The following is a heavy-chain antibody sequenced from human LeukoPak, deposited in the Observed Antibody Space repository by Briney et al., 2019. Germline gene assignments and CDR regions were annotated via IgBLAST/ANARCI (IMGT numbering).Heavy chain of an antibody. Sequence: SETLSLTCTVSGGSISSYYWSWIRQPPGKGLDWIGYIYYSGSTNYNPSLKSRVTISVDTSKNQFSLKLSSVTAADTAVYYCASLRGYIDGYYFDYWGQGTLVTVSS. D-gene: IGHD5-18*01. J-gene: IGHJ4*02. CDR1: GGSISSYY. CDR3: ASLRGYIDGYYFDY. CDR2: IYYSGST. V-gene: IGHV4-59*01.